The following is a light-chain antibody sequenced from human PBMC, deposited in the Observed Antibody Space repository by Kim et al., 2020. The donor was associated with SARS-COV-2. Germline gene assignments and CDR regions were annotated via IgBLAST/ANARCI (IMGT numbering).Light chain of an antibody. Sequence: QSALTQPRSVSGSPGQSVTISCTGTSSDVGGYNYVSWYQQHPGKAPKLMIYDVSKRPSGVPDRFSGSKSSNTASLTISGLQAEDEADYYCCSYAGSPSYVFGTGTKVTVL. CDR3: CSYAGSPSYV. V-gene: IGLV2-11*01. CDR1: SSDVGGYNY. CDR2: DVS. J-gene: IGLJ1*01.